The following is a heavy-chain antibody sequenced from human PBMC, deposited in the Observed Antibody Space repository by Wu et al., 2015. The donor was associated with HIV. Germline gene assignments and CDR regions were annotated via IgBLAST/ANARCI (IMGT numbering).Heavy chain of an antibody. D-gene: IGHD1-14*01. Sequence: QVQLVQSGAEVKKPGSSVKVSCKASGYTFTTFHIHWVRQAPGQGLEWMAAIDPSGGSATYTHRLQDRLTVTRDTSTSTVHMDLSSLKFGDTAVYFCTRSSFAGSSDTWYSFDKWGQGTLVTVSS. V-gene: IGHV1-46*01. J-gene: IGHJ4*02. CDR1: GYTFTTFH. CDR3: TRSSFAGSSDTWYSFDK. CDR2: IDPSGGSA.